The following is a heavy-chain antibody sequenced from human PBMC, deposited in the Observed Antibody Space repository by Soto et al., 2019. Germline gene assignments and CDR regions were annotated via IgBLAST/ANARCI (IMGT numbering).Heavy chain of an antibody. Sequence: SETLSLTCTVSGGSISSSSYYWGWIREPPGKGQEWIGSIYYSGKTYYNPSLKSRITISVDTAKNQFSLKLSSVTAADTAVYYCARDQKGFSYYGMDVWGQGTTVT. CDR1: GGSISSSSYY. J-gene: IGHJ6*02. V-gene: IGHV4-39*02. CDR2: IYYSGKT. CDR3: ARDQKGFSYYGMDV. D-gene: IGHD3-3*01.